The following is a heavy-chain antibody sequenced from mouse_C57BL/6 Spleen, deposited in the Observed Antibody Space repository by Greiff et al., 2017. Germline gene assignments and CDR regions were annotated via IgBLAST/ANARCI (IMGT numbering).Heavy chain of an antibody. Sequence: VQLQQSGAELVRPGTSVKVSCKASGYAFTNYLIEWVKQRPGQGLEWIGVINPGSGGTNYNEKFKGKATLTADKSSSTAYMQLSSLTSEDSAVYFCARAYYSNYGDYWGQGTTLTVSS. V-gene: IGHV1-54*01. J-gene: IGHJ2*01. CDR3: ARAYYSNYGDY. CDR1: GYAFTNYL. D-gene: IGHD2-5*01. CDR2: INPGSGGT.